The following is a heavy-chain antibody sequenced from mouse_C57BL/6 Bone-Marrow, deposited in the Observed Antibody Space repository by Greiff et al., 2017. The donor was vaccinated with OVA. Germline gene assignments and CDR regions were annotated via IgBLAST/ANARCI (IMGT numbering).Heavy chain of an antibody. CDR1: GFSLTSYG. CDR2: IWSGGST. CDR3: AIYGSSYDWYFDV. V-gene: IGHV2-2*01. Sequence: VQLQQSGPGLVQPSQSLSITCTVSGFSLTSYGVHWVRQSPGKGLEWLGVIWSGGSTDYNAAFISRLSISKDNSKSQVFSKMNSLQADDTAIYYCAIYGSSYDWYFDVWGTGTTVTVSS. D-gene: IGHD1-1*01. J-gene: IGHJ1*03.